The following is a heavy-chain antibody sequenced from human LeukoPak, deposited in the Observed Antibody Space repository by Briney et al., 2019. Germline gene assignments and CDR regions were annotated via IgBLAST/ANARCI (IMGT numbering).Heavy chain of an antibody. CDR3: ARQGGPHGYCSSTSCYTIPLYYYYMDV. CDR2: INHSGST. D-gene: IGHD2-2*02. J-gene: IGHJ6*03. V-gene: IGHV4-34*01. CDR1: GGSFSGYY. Sequence: PSETLSLTCAVYGGSFSGYYWSWIRQPPGKGLEWIGEINHSGSTNYNPSLKSRVTISVDTSKNQFSLKLSSVTAADTAVYYCARQGGPHGYCSSTSCYTIPLYYYYMDVWGKGTAVTVSS.